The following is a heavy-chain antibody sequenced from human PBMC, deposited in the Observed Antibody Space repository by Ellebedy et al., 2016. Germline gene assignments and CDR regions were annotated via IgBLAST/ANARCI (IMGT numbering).Heavy chain of an antibody. CDR3: ARDKTPYDSSGYHGAFDI. D-gene: IGHD3-22*01. CDR1: GGTFSSYA. V-gene: IGHV1-46*01. CDR2: INPSGGST. Sequence: ASVKVSCXASGGTFSSYAISWVRQAPGQGLEWMGIINPSGGSTSYAQKFQGRVTMTRDTSTSTVYMELSSLRSEDTAVYYCARDKTPYDSSGYHGAFDIWGQGTMVTVSS. J-gene: IGHJ3*02.